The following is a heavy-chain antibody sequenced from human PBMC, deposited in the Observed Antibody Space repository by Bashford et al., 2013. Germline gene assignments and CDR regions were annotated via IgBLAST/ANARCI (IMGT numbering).Heavy chain of an antibody. V-gene: IGHV5-51*01. Sequence: VRQMARGKAWSGWGILYAGDSGTKYSPSFEGQVTISADKSISTAYLRWRSLKPSDTAMYYCARLREYCSGSDCYRAFGIWGQGTMVTVSS. J-gene: IGHJ3*02. CDR3: ARLREYCSGSDCYRAFGI. CDR2: LYAGDSGT. D-gene: IGHD2-15*01.